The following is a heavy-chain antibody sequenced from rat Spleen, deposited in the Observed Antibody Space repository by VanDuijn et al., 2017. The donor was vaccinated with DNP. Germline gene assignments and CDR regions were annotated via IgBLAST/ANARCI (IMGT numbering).Heavy chain of an antibody. CDR3: AGRPPPTRGHFDD. CDR2: ISNDGSDT. CDR1: GIILSDHN. D-gene: IGHD1-4*01. Sequence: EVQLVESGGGLVQPGRSLKLSCEVSGIILSDHNMAWVRQAPKKGLEWVATISNDGSDTFYRESVKVRFTISRDNTKSTLYLRRDSLRSEDTATFYCAGRPPPTRGHFDDWGRGVMVTVSA. J-gene: IGHJ2*01. V-gene: IGHV5-7*01.